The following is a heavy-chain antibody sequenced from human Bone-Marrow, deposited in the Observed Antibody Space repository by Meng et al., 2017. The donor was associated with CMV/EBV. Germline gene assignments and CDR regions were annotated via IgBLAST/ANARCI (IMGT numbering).Heavy chain of an antibody. Sequence: GSLRLSCTVSGGSISSYYWSWIRQPPGKGLQWIGYMYYSGNTNYNTSLKSRVTISVDTSKNQFSLKLTSVTAADTAVYYWARAEWEHRGRAFDIWGQGTMVTVSS. CDR3: ARAEWEHRGRAFDI. D-gene: IGHD1-26*01. V-gene: IGHV4-59*01. CDR2: MYYSGNT. J-gene: IGHJ3*02. CDR1: GGSISSYY.